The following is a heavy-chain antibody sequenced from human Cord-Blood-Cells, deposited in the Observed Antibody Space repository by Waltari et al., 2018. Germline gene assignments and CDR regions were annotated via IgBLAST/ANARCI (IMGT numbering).Heavy chain of an antibody. D-gene: IGHD2-2*03. CDR3: AKDGYCSSTSCYFDY. CDR1: GFTFSLFG. CDR2: IRYDGSNK. J-gene: IGHJ4*02. Sequence: QVQLVESGGGVVQPGGSLRLSFAASGFTFSLFGMHWVRQAPGKGLEWVAFIRYDGSNKYYADSVKGRFTISRDNSKNTLYLQMNSLRAEDTAVYYCAKDGYCSSTSCYFDYWGQGTLVAVSS. V-gene: IGHV3-30*02.